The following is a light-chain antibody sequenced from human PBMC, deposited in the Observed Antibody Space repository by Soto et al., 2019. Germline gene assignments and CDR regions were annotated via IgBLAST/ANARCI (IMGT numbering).Light chain of an antibody. V-gene: IGLV2-23*01. CDR1: SSDVGSYNL. CDR2: EGS. CDR3: CSYAGSSTFRV. Sequence: ALTQPASVSGSPGQSITISCTGTSSDVGSYNLVSWYQQHPGKAPKLMIYEGSKRPSGVSNRFSGSKSGNTASLTISGLQAEDEADYYCCSYAGSSTFRVFGGGTKLTVL. J-gene: IGLJ3*02.